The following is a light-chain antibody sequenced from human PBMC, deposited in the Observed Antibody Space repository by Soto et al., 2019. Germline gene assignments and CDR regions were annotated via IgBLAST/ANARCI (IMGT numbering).Light chain of an antibody. CDR1: QSLLHSNGYNY. J-gene: IGKJ1*01. V-gene: IGKV2-28*01. CDR3: MQALQTRT. CDR2: LGS. Sequence: LVMTHSPLSLPVTPGEPACISCMSSQSLLHSNGYNYLDWYLQKPGQSPQLLIYLGSNRASGVPDRFSGSGSGTDFTLKISRVEAEDVGVYYCMQALQTRTFGQGTKVDIK.